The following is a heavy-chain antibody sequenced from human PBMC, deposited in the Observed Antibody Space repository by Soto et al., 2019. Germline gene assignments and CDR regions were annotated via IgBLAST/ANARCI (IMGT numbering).Heavy chain of an antibody. CDR1: GYSFTSYW. D-gene: IGHD5-12*01. Sequence: GESLKISCKGSGYSFTSYWIGWVRQMPGKGLEWMGIIYPGDSDTRYSPSFQGQVTISADKSISTAYLQWSSLKASDTAMYYCALRPGSGYDDEENYYYYYGMDVWGQGTTVTVSS. J-gene: IGHJ6*02. CDR2: IYPGDSDT. CDR3: ALRPGSGYDDEENYYYYYGMDV. V-gene: IGHV5-51*01.